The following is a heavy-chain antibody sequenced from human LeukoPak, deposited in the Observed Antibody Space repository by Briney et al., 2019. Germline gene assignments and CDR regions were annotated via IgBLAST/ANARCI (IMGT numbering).Heavy chain of an antibody. CDR3: ARQRSGQGLVQGGLDY. CDR1: GYISSSYW. D-gene: IGHD6-19*01. V-gene: IGHV5-51*01. CDR2: TYTGDSDT. Sequence: GESLKISSKGSGYISSSYWIGWVRQMPAKDLEWMGITYTGDSDTRYSPSFHGQVTISADKSISTAYLQWSSLEASVTAMYYFARQRSGQGLVQGGLDYWGQGTLVTVSS. J-gene: IGHJ4*02.